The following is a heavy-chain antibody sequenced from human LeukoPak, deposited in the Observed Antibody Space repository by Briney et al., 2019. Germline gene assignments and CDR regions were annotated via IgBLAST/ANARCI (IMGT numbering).Heavy chain of an antibody. D-gene: IGHD3-22*01. J-gene: IGHJ4*02. CDR2: IDWDDDK. V-gene: IGHV2-70*01. CDR1: GFSLSTSGMC. Sequence: SGPALVKPTQTLTLTCTFSGFSLSTSGMCVSWIRQPPGKALEWLALIDWDDDKYYSTSLKTRLTISKDTSKNQVVLTMTNMDPVDTATYYCARMLYDSSGYYYPYFDHWGQGTLVTVSS. CDR3: ARMLYDSSGYYYPYFDH.